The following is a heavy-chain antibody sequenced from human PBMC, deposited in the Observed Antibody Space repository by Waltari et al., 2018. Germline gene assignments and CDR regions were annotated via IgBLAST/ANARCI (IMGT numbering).Heavy chain of an antibody. CDR3: AKGGTVTIPDY. D-gene: IGHD4-17*01. CDR2: ISGGGDNT. Sequence: EVQLLESGGGLVQPGGSLRLSCAASGFTFSSYAMSWVRQAPGKGLEWVSAISGGGDNTYYADSVKGRLTISRDNSKNTLYLQMNSLRAEDTAVYYCAKGGTVTIPDYWGQGTLVTVSS. CDR1: GFTFSSYA. V-gene: IGHV3-23*01. J-gene: IGHJ4*02.